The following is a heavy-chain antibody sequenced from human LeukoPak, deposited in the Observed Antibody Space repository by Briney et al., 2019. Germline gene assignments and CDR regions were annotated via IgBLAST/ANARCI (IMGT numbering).Heavy chain of an antibody. J-gene: IGHJ4*02. Sequence: GGSLRLSCAASGFTFSSYGMSWGRQAPGKGLEWVSSIGSNGGTTYYADSVRGRFTVSRDNSKDTLFLQMNSLRAEDTALYYCAKPAYGDYRIHYFDYWGQGTLVTVSS. CDR3: AKPAYGDYRIHYFDY. CDR1: GFTFSSYG. CDR2: IGSNGGTT. D-gene: IGHD4-17*01. V-gene: IGHV3-23*01.